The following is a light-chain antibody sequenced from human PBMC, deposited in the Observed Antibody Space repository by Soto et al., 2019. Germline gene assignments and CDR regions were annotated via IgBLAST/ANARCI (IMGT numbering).Light chain of an antibody. Sequence: ENVLTQSPGTLSLSPGERATLSCRAGQSVSSSYLAWYQQKPGQSPRLVIYDASSRATGIPDRFSGSGSGTDFTLTISRLEPEDFAVYFCYQYDSSPWTFGQGTKVDIK. CDR3: YQYDSSPWT. J-gene: IGKJ1*01. CDR2: DAS. V-gene: IGKV3-20*01. CDR1: QSVSSSY.